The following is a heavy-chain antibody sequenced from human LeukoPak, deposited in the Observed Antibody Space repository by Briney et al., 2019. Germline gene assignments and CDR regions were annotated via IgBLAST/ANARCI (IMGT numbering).Heavy chain of an antibody. CDR2: IIPIFGTA. CDR1: GGTFSSYA. Sequence: ASVKVSCKASGGTFSSYAISWVRQAPRQGLEWMGRIIPIFGTANYAQKFQGRVTITTDESTGTAYMELSSLRSEDTAVYYCARDGAVYPYYDFWSGEHWGQGTLVTVSS. J-gene: IGHJ4*02. CDR3: ARDGAVYPYYDFWSGEH. V-gene: IGHV1-69*05. D-gene: IGHD3-3*01.